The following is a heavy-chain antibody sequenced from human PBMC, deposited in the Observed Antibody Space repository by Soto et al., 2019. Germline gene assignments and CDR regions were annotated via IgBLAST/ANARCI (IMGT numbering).Heavy chain of an antibody. CDR3: ARGLGVVAATTHNWFAP. CDR2: TYYRSKWYN. J-gene: IGHJ5*02. Sequence: SQTLSLTCAISGDSVSSNSAAWNWIRQSPSRGLEWLGRTYYRSKWYNDYAVSVKSRITINPDTSKNQFSLQLNSVTPEDTAVYFFARGLGVVAATTHNWFAPWGQGTLVTVSS. V-gene: IGHV6-1*01. CDR1: GDSVSSNSAA. D-gene: IGHD2-15*01.